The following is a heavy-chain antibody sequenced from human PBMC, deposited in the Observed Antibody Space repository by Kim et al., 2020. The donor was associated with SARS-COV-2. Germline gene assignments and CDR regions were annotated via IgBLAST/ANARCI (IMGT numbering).Heavy chain of an antibody. CDR3: APIPTIVGALRDY. Sequence: GGSLRLSCAASGFTFSSYAMSWVRQAPGKGLEWVSAISGSGGSTSYADSVKGRFTISRDNSKNTLYLQMNSLRAEDTAVYYCAPIPTIVGALRDYWGQGTLVTVSS. CDR2: ISGSGGST. D-gene: IGHD1-26*01. CDR1: GFTFSSYA. V-gene: IGHV3-23*01. J-gene: IGHJ4*02.